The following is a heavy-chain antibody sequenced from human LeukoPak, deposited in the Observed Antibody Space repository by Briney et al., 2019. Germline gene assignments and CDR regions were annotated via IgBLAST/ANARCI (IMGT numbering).Heavy chain of an antibody. D-gene: IGHD3-10*01. CDR3: ARDSGTTGEVKFDP. Sequence: SEALSLTCAVYGGSFSGYYWSWIRQPPGKGLEWIGEINHSGSTNYNPSLKSRVTMSVDTSKNQFSLKLSSVTAADTAVYYCARDSGTTGEVKFDPWGQGTLVTVSS. CDR2: INHSGST. CDR1: GGSFSGYY. V-gene: IGHV4-34*01. J-gene: IGHJ5*02.